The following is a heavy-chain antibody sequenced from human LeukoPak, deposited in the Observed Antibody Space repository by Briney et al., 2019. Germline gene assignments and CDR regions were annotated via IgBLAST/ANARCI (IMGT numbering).Heavy chain of an antibody. CDR1: GFTFSSYG. CDR2: IYHSGST. Sequence: SLRLSCAASGFTFSSYGMHWVRQAPGKGLEWIGEIYHSGSTNYNPSLKSRVTISVDKSKNQFSLKLSSVTAADTAVYYCASLIRYDILTGYSDFDYWGQGTLVTVSS. D-gene: IGHD3-9*01. J-gene: IGHJ4*02. CDR3: ASLIRYDILTGYSDFDY. V-gene: IGHV4-4*02.